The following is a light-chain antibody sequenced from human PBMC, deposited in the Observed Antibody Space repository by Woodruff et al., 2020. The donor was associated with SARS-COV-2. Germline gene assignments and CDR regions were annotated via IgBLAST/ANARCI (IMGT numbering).Light chain of an antibody. J-gene: IGKJ1*01. CDR3: QQYKSYSRT. CDR2: KAS. CDR1: QGISSY. V-gene: IGKV1-5*03. Sequence: SQGISSYLAWYQQKPGKAPKLLIYKASSLQSGVPSRFSGSGSGTEFTLTIRSLQPEDFATYYCQQYKSYSRTFGQGTKVEI.